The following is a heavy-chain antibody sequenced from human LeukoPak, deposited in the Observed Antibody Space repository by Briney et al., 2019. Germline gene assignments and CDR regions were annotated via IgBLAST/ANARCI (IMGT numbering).Heavy chain of an antibody. J-gene: IGHJ4*02. D-gene: IGHD1-26*01. V-gene: IGHV3-48*02. CDR3: ARGLSGSFHVASH. CDR2: ISSSSHII. Sequence: GMSLRLSCAASGFPFSGYSMNWVRQAPGKGLEWVSYISSSSHIIYYADSVKGRFTISRDNPKNSLYLQMNSLRDEDTAVYYCARGLSGSFHVASHWGQGTLVTVSS. CDR1: GFPFSGYS.